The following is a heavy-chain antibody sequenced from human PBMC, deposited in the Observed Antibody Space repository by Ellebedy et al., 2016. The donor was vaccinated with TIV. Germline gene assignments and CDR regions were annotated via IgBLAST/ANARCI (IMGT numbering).Heavy chain of an antibody. Sequence: GESLKISXAASGFTFSSNWMSWVRQAPGKGLEWVANIKHDGTEKYYVASVTGRFTISRDNAKKSLYLQMNSLRAEGTDTAVYYCVRDKMVDATTGSKFDYWGQGTLVTVSS. J-gene: IGHJ4*02. CDR3: VRDKMVDATTGSKFDY. CDR1: GFTFSSNW. D-gene: IGHD2-15*01. V-gene: IGHV3-7*01. CDR2: IKHDGTEK.